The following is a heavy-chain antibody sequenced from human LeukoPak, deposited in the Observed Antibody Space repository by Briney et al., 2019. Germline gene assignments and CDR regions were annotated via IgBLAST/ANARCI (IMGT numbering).Heavy chain of an antibody. J-gene: IGHJ3*02. CDR3: ARSGVFTGYDAFDI. D-gene: IGHD6-13*01. CDR1: GGSINISY. V-gene: IGHV4-59*08. CDR2: IYYGGST. Sequence: SETLSHTCTVSGGSINISYWSWIRQPPGKGLEWIGYIYYGGSTNYNPSLKSRVTISVDTSKNQYSLKLSSVTAADTAVYYCARSGVFTGYDAFDIWGQGTRVTVSS.